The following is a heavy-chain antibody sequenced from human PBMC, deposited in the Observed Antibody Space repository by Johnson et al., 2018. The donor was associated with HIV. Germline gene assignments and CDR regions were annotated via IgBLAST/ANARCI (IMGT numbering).Heavy chain of an antibody. J-gene: IGHJ3*01. CDR2: VKSHTDGWTI. Sequence: EVQLVESGGGLVKPGGSLRLSCAASGFTFSNAWMSWVRQAPGKGLEWVGRVKSHTDGWTIDYAAPVKGRFTISRDDSTNTLYLQMNSLKTEYTAVYYCTTARTYFWGQGTMVTVSS. CDR3: TTARTYF. V-gene: IGHV3-15*01. CDR1: GFTFSNAW. D-gene: IGHD2-8*01.